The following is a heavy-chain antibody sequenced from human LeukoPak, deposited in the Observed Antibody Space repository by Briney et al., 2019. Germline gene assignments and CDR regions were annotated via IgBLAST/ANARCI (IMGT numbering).Heavy chain of an antibody. CDR2: VYYSGST. D-gene: IGHD2-2*01. CDR3: GRDSADCSCNSCCGR. CDR1: VGSISSGDYY. Sequence: PSQTLSLTCTVSVGSISSGDYYWSWIRQPPGKGLEWIGYVYYSGSTYYNPSLKSRVTISVDTSKNQFSLKLSSVTAADTAVYYCGRDSADCSCNSCCGRWGQGTLVTVFS. V-gene: IGHV4-30-4*08. J-gene: IGHJ4*02.